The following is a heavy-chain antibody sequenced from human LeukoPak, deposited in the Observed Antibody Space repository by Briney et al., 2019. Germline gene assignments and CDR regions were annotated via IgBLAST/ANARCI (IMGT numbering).Heavy chain of an antibody. J-gene: IGHJ4*02. D-gene: IGHD6-13*01. CDR2: ISSNGRNI. CDR3: ARGGAARPDF. Sequence: GGSLRLSCAASGFTFSSYWMTWVRQAPGKGLEWVSYISSNGRNINYADSVRGRFTISRDNAKSSLYLQMNSLRVEDRAVYYCARGGAARPDFWGQGTLVTVSA. V-gene: IGHV3-48*04. CDR1: GFTFSSYW.